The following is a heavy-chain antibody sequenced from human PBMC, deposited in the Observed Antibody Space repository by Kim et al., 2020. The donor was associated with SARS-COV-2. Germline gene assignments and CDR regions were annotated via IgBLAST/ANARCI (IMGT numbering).Heavy chain of an antibody. Sequence: SDTLSLTCTVSGGSISSGGYYWSWIRQHPGNGLEWIGYIYYSGSTYYNPSLKSRVTISVDTSKNQFSLKLSSVTAADTAVYYCARAVVVAATPWFYYFDYWGQGTLVKVSS. D-gene: IGHD2-15*01. V-gene: IGHV4-31*03. CDR1: GGSISSGGYY. CDR2: IYYSGST. CDR3: ARAVVVAATPWFYYFDY. J-gene: IGHJ4*02.